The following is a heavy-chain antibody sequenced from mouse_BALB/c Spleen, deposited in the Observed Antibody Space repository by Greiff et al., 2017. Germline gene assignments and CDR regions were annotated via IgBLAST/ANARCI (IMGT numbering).Heavy chain of an antibody. CDR3: AKTPWFAY. J-gene: IGHJ3*01. V-gene: IGHV1S81*02. Sequence: QVQLKQSGAELVKPGASVKLSCKASGYTFTSYWMNWVKQRPGQGLEWIGEINPSNGRTNYNEKFKSKATLTVDKSSSTAYMQLSSLTSEDSAVYYCAKTPWFAYWGQGTLVTVSA. CDR1: GYTFTSYW. CDR2: INPSNGRT.